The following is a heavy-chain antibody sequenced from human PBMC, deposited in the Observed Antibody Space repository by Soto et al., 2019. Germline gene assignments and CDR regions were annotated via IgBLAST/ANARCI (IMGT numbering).Heavy chain of an antibody. CDR1: GFSFSDHY. V-gene: IGHV3-11*01. Sequence: QVQLVESGGGLVKPGGSLRLSCAASGFSFSDHYMTWIRQAPGKGLEWVSYISGSGTTIYYADSVRGRFTVSRDNAKNSLYLQMNSLRAEDTAVYYCAREQLASYYFDHWGQGTLVTVSS. CDR3: AREQLASYYFDH. J-gene: IGHJ4*02. D-gene: IGHD6-13*01. CDR2: ISGSGTTI.